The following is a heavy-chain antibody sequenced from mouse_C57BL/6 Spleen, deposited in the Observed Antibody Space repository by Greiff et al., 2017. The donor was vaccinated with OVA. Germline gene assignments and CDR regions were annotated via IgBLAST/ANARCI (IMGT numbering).Heavy chain of an antibody. V-gene: IGHV5-4*01. D-gene: IGHD1-1*01. Sequence: EVQLVESGGGLVKPGGSLKLSCAASGFTFSSYAMSWVRQTPEKRLEWVATISDGGSYTYYPDNVKGRFTISRDNAKNNLYMQMSHLKSEDTARYYCARSLYYVSSYGYCEVWGTGTTVTVSS. CDR2: ISDGGSYT. CDR3: ARSLYYVSSYGYCEV. J-gene: IGHJ1*03. CDR1: GFTFSSYA.